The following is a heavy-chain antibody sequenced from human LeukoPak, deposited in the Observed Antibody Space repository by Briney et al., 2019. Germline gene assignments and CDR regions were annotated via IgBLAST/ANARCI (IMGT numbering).Heavy chain of an antibody. D-gene: IGHD1-20*01. V-gene: IGHV1-69*06. J-gene: IGHJ1*01. CDR1: GGTFSSYG. CDR3: ARELVFRYSFNWND. CDR2: IIPTFGTT. Sequence: SVKVSFKASGGTFSSYGINWVRQAPGQGLEWMGRIIPTFGTTNYAQKFQGRVTITADKSTSTAYMELTSLTSEDTAMYYCARELVFRYSFNWNDWGQGTLVTVSS.